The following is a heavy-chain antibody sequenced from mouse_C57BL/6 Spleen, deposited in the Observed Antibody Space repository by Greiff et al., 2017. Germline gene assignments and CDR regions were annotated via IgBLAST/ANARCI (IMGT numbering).Heavy chain of an antibody. Sequence: VQLQQSGAELVKPGASVKLSCTASGFNIKDYYMTWVKQRTEQGLEWIGRIDPEDGETKYAPKFKGKATITADTSSNTAYLQLSSLTSEDTAVYYCARCGYYGSSSWYFDVWGTGTTVTVSS. CDR2: IDPEDGET. V-gene: IGHV14-2*01. D-gene: IGHD1-1*01. CDR1: GFNIKDYY. CDR3: ARCGYYGSSSWYFDV. J-gene: IGHJ1*03.